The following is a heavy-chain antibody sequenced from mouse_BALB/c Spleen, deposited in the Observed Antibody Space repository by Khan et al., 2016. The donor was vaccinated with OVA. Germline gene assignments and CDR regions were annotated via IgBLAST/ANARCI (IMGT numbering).Heavy chain of an antibody. CDR1: GYSFTTYY. CDR2: IDPFSGST. CDR3: TRHGYVAWFTY. J-gene: IGHJ3*01. D-gene: IGHD2-2*01. Sequence: VQLQQSGPELMKPGASVKISCMASGYSFTTYYIHWVMQSHGKSLEWIGYIDPFSGSTTYNQKFKGKATLTVDKSSSTAYIHLSNLTSEDSSVYYCTRHGYVAWFTYWGQGTLVTVSA. V-gene: IGHV1S135*01.